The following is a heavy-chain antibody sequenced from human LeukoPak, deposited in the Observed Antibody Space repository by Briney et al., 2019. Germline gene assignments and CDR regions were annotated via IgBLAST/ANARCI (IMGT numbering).Heavy chain of an antibody. CDR2: INSDGSST. V-gene: IGHV3-74*01. J-gene: IGHJ5*02. Sequence: GGSLRFSCAASGFTFSSYWMTWVRHAPGKGLVWVSRINSDGSSTSYADSVKGRFTISRDNAKNTLYLQMNSLRAEDTAVYYCARSNYDILTGYYYNWFDPWGQGTLVTVSS. CDR1: GFTFSSYW. CDR3: ARSNYDILTGYYYNWFDP. D-gene: IGHD3-9*01.